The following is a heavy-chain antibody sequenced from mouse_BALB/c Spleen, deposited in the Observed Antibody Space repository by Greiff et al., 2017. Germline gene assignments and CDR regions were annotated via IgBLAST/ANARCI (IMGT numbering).Heavy chain of an antibody. D-gene: IGHD1-1*01. V-gene: IGHV1-12*01. CDR3: ARTGGSSGRAMDY. CDR2: IYPGNGDT. Sequence: LQQPGAELVKPGASVKMSCKASGYTFTSYNMHWVKQTPGQGLEWIGAIYPGNGDTSYNQKFKGKATLTADKSSSTAYMQLSSLTSEDSAVYYCARTGGSSGRAMDYWGQGTSVTVSS. J-gene: IGHJ4*01. CDR1: GYTFTSYN.